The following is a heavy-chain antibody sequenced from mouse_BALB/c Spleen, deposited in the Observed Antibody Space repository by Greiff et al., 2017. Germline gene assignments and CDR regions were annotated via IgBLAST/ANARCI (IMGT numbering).Heavy chain of an antibody. CDR2: ISYDGSN. CDR1: GYSITSGYY. D-gene: IGHD2-3*01. V-gene: IGHV3-6*02. J-gene: IGHJ2*01. Sequence: EVKVEESGPGLVKPSQSLSLTCSVTGYSITSGYYWNWIRQFPGNKLEWMGYISYDGSNNYNPSLKNRISITRDTSKNQFFLKLNSVTTEDTATYYCARERDGYYGYWGQGTTLTVSS. CDR3: ARERDGYYGY.